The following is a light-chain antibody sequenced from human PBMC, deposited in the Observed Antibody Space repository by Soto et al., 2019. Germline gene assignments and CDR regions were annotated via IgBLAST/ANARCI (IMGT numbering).Light chain of an antibody. Sequence: QSVLTQPPSVSGAPGQRVTISCTGSSSNIGAGYDVHWYQQLPGTAPKLLIYGNSNRPSGVPDRFSGSKSGTSASLAITGLQAEDEADYYCLSYDSSLSGWVFSGGTTVTVL. J-gene: IGLJ3*02. V-gene: IGLV1-40*01. CDR2: GNS. CDR1: SSNIGAGYD. CDR3: LSYDSSLSGWV.